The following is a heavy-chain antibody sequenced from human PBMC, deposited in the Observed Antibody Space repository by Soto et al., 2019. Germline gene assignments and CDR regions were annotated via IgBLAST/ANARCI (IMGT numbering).Heavy chain of an antibody. Sequence: WGSLRLSCASSGVRFRIYAMTGFRQAPGKGLEWVSGISDNGGTTYYADSVKGRFTISRDNSKNTVYLQMNSLRAEDTAVYYCTKSNDGHDYWGQGTLVTVYS. CDR1: GVRFRIYA. D-gene: IGHD1-1*01. V-gene: IGHV3-23*01. CDR3: TKSNDGHDY. J-gene: IGHJ4*02. CDR2: ISDNGGTT.